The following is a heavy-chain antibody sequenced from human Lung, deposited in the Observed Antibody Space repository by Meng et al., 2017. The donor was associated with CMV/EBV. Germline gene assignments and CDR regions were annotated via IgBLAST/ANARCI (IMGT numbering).Heavy chain of an antibody. Sequence: GSLRLXXAVYGGSFSGYYWTWIRQPPGKGLEWIGKINHSRNTNYNPSLKSRVTMSVDTSKNQFSLNLSSVSATDTAVYYCDRGRVATRQIQRPGLYFDYWGQGPXVTVSS. D-gene: IGHD6-6*01. CDR2: INHSRNT. CDR3: DRGRVATRQIQRPGLYFDY. V-gene: IGHV4-34*01. CDR1: GGSFSGYY. J-gene: IGHJ4*02.